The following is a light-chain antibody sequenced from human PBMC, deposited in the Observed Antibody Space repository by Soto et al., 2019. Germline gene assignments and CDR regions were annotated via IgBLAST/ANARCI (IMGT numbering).Light chain of an antibody. J-gene: IGLJ1*01. CDR2: KNS. CDR3: QSADSSGTYV. CDR1: ALPKQY. V-gene: IGLV3-25*03. Sequence: SYELTQPPSVSVSPGQTARITCSGDALPKQYAYWYQQKPGLAPVLLIYKNSERPSGIPERFSGSSSGTTVTLTINGVQAEDEADYDCQSADSSGTYVFGTGTKLTVL.